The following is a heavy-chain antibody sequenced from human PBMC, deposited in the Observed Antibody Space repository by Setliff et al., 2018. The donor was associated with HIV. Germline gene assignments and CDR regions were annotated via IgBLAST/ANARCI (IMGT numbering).Heavy chain of an antibody. Sequence: SETLSLTCNVSGGSISSGGYYWSWIRQHPGKGLEWIGYIYYSGSTNYNPSLKSRVTISVDTSKNQFSLKLSSVTAADTAVYYCARSYYNFANGYYYYYYMDVWGKGTTVTVSS. CDR2: IYYSGST. CDR3: ARSYYNFANGYYYYYYMDV. V-gene: IGHV4-61*08. D-gene: IGHD3-3*01. CDR1: GGSISSGGYY. J-gene: IGHJ6*03.